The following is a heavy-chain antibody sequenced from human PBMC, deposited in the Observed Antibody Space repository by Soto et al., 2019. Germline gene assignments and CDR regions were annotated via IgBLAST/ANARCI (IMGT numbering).Heavy chain of an antibody. D-gene: IGHD2-2*01. J-gene: IGHJ4*02. CDR3: VFYCSSTSCSEQN. V-gene: IGHV4-4*02. CDR2: IYHSGST. CDR1: GGSISSSNW. Sequence: QVQLQESGPGLVKPSGTLSLTCAVSGGSISSSNWWSWVRQPPGKGLEWIGEIYHSGSTNYNPSLNSRVTISVDKSKNQFSLKLSSVTAADTAVYYCVFYCSSTSCSEQNWGQGTLVTVSS.